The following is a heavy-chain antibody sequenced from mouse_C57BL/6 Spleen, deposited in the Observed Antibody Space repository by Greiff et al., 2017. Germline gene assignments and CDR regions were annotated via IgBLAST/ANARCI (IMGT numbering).Heavy chain of an antibody. Sequence: EVKLVESGGGLVKPGGSLKLSCAASGFTFSSYAMSWVRQTPEKRLEWVATISDGGSYTYYPDNVKGRFTISRDNAKNNLYLQMSHLKSEDTAMYYCARDRFITTVVEWYFDVWGTGTTVTVSS. D-gene: IGHD1-1*01. J-gene: IGHJ1*03. V-gene: IGHV5-4*01. CDR3: ARDRFITTVVEWYFDV. CDR2: ISDGGSYT. CDR1: GFTFSSYA.